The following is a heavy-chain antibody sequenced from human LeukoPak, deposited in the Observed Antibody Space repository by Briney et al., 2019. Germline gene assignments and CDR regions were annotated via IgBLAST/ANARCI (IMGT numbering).Heavy chain of an antibody. CDR1: GYTFTGYY. Sequence: ASVKVSCKASGYTFTGYYMHWVRQAPGQVLGWMGWINPNSGGTNYAQKFQGRVTMARDTSISTAYMELSRLRSEDTAVYYCARDPITIFGVVIPYYFDYWGQGTLVTVSS. J-gene: IGHJ4*02. V-gene: IGHV1-2*02. D-gene: IGHD3-3*01. CDR2: INPNSGGT. CDR3: ARDPITIFGVVIPYYFDY.